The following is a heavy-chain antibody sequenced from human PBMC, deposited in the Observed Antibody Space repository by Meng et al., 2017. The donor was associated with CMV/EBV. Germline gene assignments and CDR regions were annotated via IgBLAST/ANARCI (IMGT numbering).Heavy chain of an antibody. Sequence: TSSYMHWVRQAPGQGLEWMGIINPSGGSTSYAQKFQGRVTMTRDTSTSTVYMELSSLRSEDTAVYYCARESGIFGVVIISRSNWFDPWGQGTLVTVSS. D-gene: IGHD3-3*01. CDR3: ARESGIFGVVIISRSNWFDP. J-gene: IGHJ5*02. V-gene: IGHV1-46*01. CDR2: INPSGGST. CDR1: TSSY.